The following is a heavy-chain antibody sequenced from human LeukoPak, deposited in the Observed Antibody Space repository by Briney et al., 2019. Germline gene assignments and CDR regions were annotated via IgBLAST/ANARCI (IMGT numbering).Heavy chain of an antibody. CDR2: ISYDGSNK. CDR1: GFTFSSYA. D-gene: IGHD3-3*01. Sequence: PGGSLRLSCAASGFTFSSYAMHWVRQAPGKGLEWVAVISYDGSNKYYADSVKGRFTISRDNSKNTLYLQMNSLRAEDTAVYYCARDDTIFGVVIGVDYYYYGMDVWGQGTTVTVSS. J-gene: IGHJ6*02. CDR3: ARDDTIFGVVIGVDYYYYGMDV. V-gene: IGHV3-30-3*01.